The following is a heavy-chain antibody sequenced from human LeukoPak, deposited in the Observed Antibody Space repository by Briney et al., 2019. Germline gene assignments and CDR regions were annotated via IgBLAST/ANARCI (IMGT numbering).Heavy chain of an antibody. CDR3: ARDRSYGHFDY. CDR2: IWYDGSNK. Sequence: GGSLRLSCAASGFTFSSYGMHWVRQAPGKGLEWVAVIWYDGSNKYYADSVKGRFTISRDNSKNTLYLQMNSLRAEDTAVYYCARDRSYGHFDYWGQGTLVTVSS. CDR1: GFTFSSYG. V-gene: IGHV3-33*01. J-gene: IGHJ4*02. D-gene: IGHD3-16*01.